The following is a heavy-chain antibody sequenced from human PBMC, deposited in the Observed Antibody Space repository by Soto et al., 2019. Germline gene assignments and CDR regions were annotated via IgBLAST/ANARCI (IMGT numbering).Heavy chain of an antibody. Sequence: SVKVSCKASGGTFSSYAISWVRQAPGQGLEWMGGIIPIFGTANYAQKFQGRVTITADKSTSTAYMELSSLRSEDTAVYYCARGLIVVGRADYYYYGMDVWGQGTTVTVS. CDR2: IIPIFGTA. CDR1: GGTFSSYA. J-gene: IGHJ6*02. V-gene: IGHV1-69*06. D-gene: IGHD2-21*01. CDR3: ARGLIVVGRADYYYYGMDV.